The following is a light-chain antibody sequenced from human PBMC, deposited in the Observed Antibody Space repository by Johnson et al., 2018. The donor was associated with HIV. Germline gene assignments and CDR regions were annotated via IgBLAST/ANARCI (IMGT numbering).Light chain of an antibody. Sequence: QSVLTQPPSVSAAPGQNVNISCSGGSSNIGNNYVSWYQQFPGTAPKLLIYENNKRPSAIPARFSISQLGTSAPLPIPGLQTGDEADYYCGTWDTSLGAQYVFGSGTKVTVL. CDR3: GTWDTSLGAQYV. CDR1: SSNIGNNY. V-gene: IGLV1-51*02. J-gene: IGLJ1*01. CDR2: ENN.